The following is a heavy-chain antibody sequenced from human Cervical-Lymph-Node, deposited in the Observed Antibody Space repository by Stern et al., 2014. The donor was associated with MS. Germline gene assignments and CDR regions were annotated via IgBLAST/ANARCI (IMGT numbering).Heavy chain of an antibody. CDR3: ARVRHSYGYDDYFDY. CDR2: TYYRSKWYN. D-gene: IGHD5-18*01. V-gene: IGHV6-1*01. CDR1: GDSVSSNRAA. Sequence: VQLVESGPGLVKPSQTLSLTCAISGDSVSSNRAAWNWIRQSPSRGLEWLGRTYYRSKWYNDYGVSVKSRITINADTSKNQVSLQLNSVTLEDTAVYYCARVRHSYGYDDYFDYWGQGALVTVSS. J-gene: IGHJ4*02.